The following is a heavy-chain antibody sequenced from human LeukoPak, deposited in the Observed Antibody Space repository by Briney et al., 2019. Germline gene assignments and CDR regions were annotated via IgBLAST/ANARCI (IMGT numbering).Heavy chain of an antibody. V-gene: IGHV4-39*01. CDR3: ARGPMVRTNLFDY. CDR1: GGSISSSSYY. Sequence: PSETLSLTCTVSGGSISSSSYYWGWIRQPPGKGLEWIGSVYYSGYTYYNPSLKSRVTISVDTSNDQFSLKLSSVTAADTAVYYCARGPMVRTNLFDYWGQGTLVTVSS. D-gene: IGHD3-10*01. J-gene: IGHJ4*02. CDR2: VYYSGYT.